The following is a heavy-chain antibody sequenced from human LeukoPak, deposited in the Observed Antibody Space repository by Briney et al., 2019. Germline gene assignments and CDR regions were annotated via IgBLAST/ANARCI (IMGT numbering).Heavy chain of an antibody. D-gene: IGHD6-6*01. CDR2: ISAYNGNT. J-gene: IGHJ5*02. Sequence: ASVKVSCKASGYTFTSYGISWVRQAPGQGLEWMGWISAYNGNTNYAQKLQGRVTMTTDTSTSTAYMELRSLRSDDTAVYYCARARQYSRGPENWFDPWGQGTLVTVSS. CDR3: ARARQYSRGPENWFDP. V-gene: IGHV1-18*01. CDR1: GYTFTSYG.